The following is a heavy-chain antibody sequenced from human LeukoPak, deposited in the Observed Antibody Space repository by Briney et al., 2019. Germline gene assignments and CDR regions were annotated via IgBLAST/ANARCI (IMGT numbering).Heavy chain of an antibody. CDR1: GYTFTSYA. D-gene: IGHD2-21*01. V-gene: IGHV1-3*03. CDR2: INGGNGNA. CDR3: ARSLEGFLAWYFDL. Sequence: ASVKVSCKASGYTFTSYAIHWVRQAPGQRLEWMGWINGGNGNAKYSQEFQGRVTITRDTSANTAYMELSSLRSEDTAVYYCARSLEGFLAWYFDLWGRGTLVTVSS. J-gene: IGHJ2*01.